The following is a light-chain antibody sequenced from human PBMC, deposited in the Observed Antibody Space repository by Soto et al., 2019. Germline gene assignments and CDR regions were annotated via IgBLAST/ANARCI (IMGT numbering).Light chain of an antibody. Sequence: DIVMTQSPLSLPVTPGEPASISCRSSQSLVHSNGYNCLDWYLQKPGQSPQLLIYLGSTRSSGVPDRFSGSGSGTDFTLKISRVEAEDVGVYYCMQALQTPLTFGGGTKVEIK. J-gene: IGKJ4*01. CDR1: QSLVHSNGYNC. CDR2: LGS. V-gene: IGKV2-28*01. CDR3: MQALQTPLT.